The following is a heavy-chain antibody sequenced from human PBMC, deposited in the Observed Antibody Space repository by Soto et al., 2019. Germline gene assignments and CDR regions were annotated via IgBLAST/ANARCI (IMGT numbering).Heavy chain of an antibody. CDR2: ITPDGSEQ. CDR1: GFTFSSYW. CDR3: ERVRNGIIRAGTFDFDY. D-gene: IGHD1-1*01. Sequence: EVQLVESGGGLVQPGGSLRLSCEASGFTFSSYWMHWVRQAPGKGLEWLANITPDGSEQSYVDSVKGRFTISRDNAKNSLYLQMNTLRDEDTAVYYCERVRNGIIRAGTFDFDYWGQGTLVTVSS. J-gene: IGHJ4*02. V-gene: IGHV3-7*01.